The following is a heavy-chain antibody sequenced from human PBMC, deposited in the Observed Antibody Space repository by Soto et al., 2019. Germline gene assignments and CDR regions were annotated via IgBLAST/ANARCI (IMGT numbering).Heavy chain of an antibody. J-gene: IGHJ4*02. CDR2: ISGSGGST. V-gene: IGHV3-23*01. D-gene: IGHD2-15*01. CDR3: AKVSQAWRVWVARCDFDY. CDR1: GFTFSSYA. Sequence: GGSLRLSCAASGFTFSSYAMSWVRQAPGKGLEWVSAISGSGGSTYYADSVKGRFTISRDNSKNTLYLQMNSLRAEDTAVYHCAKVSQAWRVWVARCDFDYWGQGTLVTVSS.